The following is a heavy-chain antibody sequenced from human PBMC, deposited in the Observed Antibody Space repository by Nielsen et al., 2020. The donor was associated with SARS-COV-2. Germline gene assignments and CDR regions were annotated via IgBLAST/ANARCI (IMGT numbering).Heavy chain of an antibody. CDR3: ARHPLGYCSGGSCQADLPFKYYYYYMDV. CDR2: IYPGDSDT. D-gene: IGHD2-15*01. J-gene: IGHJ6*03. V-gene: IGHV5-51*01. Sequence: VRQMPGKGLEWMGIIYPGDSDTRYSPSFQGQVTISADRSISTAYLQWSSLKASDTAMYYCARHPLGYCSGGSCQADLPFKYYYYYMDVWGKGTTVTVSS.